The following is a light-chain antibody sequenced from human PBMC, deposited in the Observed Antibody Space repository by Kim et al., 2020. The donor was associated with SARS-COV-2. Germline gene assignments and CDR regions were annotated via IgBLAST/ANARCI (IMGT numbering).Light chain of an antibody. CDR3: QQYGSSPPYT. CDR2: GAS. V-gene: IGKV3-20*01. CDR1: QSVSSSY. Sequence: STGDRATLSCRASQSVSSSYLAWYQQKPGQAPRLLIYGASSRATGIPDRFSGSGSGTDFTLTISRLEPEDFAVYYCQQYGSSPPYTFGQGTKLEI. J-gene: IGKJ2*01.